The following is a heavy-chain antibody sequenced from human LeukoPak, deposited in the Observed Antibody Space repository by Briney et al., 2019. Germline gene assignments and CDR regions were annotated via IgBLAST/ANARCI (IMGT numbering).Heavy chain of an antibody. CDR1: GGSIRSYY. Sequence: SETLSLTCTVSGGSIRSYYWGWIRQPPGKGLEWIGYIHYSESTKYNPSLKSRVTMSVDTSKNQFSLKLSSVTAADTAVYYCASSPPTLVDAFDIWGQGTMVTVSS. J-gene: IGHJ3*02. CDR2: IHYSEST. V-gene: IGHV4-59*08. CDR3: ASSPPTLVDAFDI. D-gene: IGHD2-2*01.